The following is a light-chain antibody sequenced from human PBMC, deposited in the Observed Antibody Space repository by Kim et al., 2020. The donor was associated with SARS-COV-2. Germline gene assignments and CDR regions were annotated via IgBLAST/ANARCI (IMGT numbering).Light chain of an antibody. CDR1: NSDVGDYAY. V-gene: IGLV2-14*03. CDR2: DVS. J-gene: IGLJ1*01. Sequence: QSVLTQPASVSGSPGQSITISCTGTNSDVGDYAYVSWYQQHPGKAPKLIIFDVSNRPSGVSSRFSGAKSGSTASLTISGRQDEDEAGYYCCAYAGGSAYGCGTGSKGT. CDR3: CAYAGGSAYG.